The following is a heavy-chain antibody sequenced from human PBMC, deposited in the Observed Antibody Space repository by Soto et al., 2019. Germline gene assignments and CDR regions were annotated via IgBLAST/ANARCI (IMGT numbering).Heavy chain of an antibody. J-gene: IGHJ6*02. V-gene: IGHV1-2*04. CDR3: ARECSSTSCYGMDV. Sequence: QVQLVQSGAEVKKPGASVKVSCKASGYTFTGYYMHWVRQAPGQGLEWMGWINPNSGGTNYAQEFQGWVTMTRDTSISTAYMELSRLRSDDTAVYYCARECSSTSCYGMDVWGQGTTVTVSS. CDR1: GYTFTGYY. CDR2: INPNSGGT. D-gene: IGHD2-2*01.